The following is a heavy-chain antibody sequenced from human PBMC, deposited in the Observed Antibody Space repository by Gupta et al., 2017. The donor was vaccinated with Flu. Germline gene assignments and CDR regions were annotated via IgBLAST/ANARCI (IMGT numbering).Heavy chain of an antibody. D-gene: IGHD3-10*01. CDR1: GFAVSDFG. Sequence: QLQLVESGGDVVQPGKSLRLSCAASGFAVSDFGIYWVRQAPGKGLEWVAGIWSDEYNKYYTDSVKGRFTISRDDPKKTLYLHMNSLRVEDTAVYYCATQGPTRRSPFDNWGQGTLVTVSP. J-gene: IGHJ4*02. CDR2: IWSDEYNK. CDR3: ATQGPTRRSPFDN. V-gene: IGHV3-33*01.